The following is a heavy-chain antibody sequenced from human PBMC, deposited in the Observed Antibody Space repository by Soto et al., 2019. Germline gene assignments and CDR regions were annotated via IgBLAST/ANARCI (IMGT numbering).Heavy chain of an antibody. CDR2: TYYNGET. CDR3: ARGPAYIDGWLPFDL. V-gene: IGHV4-61*08. Sequence: PSETLSLTCTVSDDSFRGAEYYWSWIRQPLGKGPEWIGYTYYNGETKYNPAPRSRVTMSDDSSNNHFSLRLPYFTAADPPLYFCARGPAYIDGWLPFDLWGRGILVTVSS. CDR1: DDSFRGAEYY. D-gene: IGHD3-10*01. J-gene: IGHJ4*01.